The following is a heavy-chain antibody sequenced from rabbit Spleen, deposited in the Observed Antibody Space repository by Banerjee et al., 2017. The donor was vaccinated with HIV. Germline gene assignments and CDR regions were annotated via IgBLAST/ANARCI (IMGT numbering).Heavy chain of an antibody. CDR1: GFSFSSSDY. J-gene: IGHJ6*01. CDR3: ARDTGSSFSSYGMDL. D-gene: IGHD8-1*01. Sequence: SLEESGGDLVKPGGTLTLTCTASGFSFSSSDYMCWVRQAPGKGLEWISCIAGGSSAFTYSATWAKGRFTISKTSSTTVTLQMTSLTVADTATYFCARDTGSSFSSYGMDLWGPGTLVTVS. V-gene: IGHV1S40*01. CDR2: IAGGSSAFT.